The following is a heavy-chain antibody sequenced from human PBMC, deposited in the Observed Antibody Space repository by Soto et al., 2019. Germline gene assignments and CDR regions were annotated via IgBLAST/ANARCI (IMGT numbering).Heavy chain of an antibody. Sequence: QVQLVESGGGVVQPGRSLRLSCAASGFTFSSYGMHWVRQAPGKGLEWVAVIWYDGSNKYYADSVKGRFTISRDNSKNTLYQQMNSLRDEDTAVYYCASDWSDIVSRPSMDFWGQWTTVTDSS. CDR1: GFTFSSYG. D-gene: IGHD2-15*01. V-gene: IGHV3-33*01. CDR2: IWYDGSNK. CDR3: ASDWSDIVSRPSMDF. J-gene: IGHJ6*02.